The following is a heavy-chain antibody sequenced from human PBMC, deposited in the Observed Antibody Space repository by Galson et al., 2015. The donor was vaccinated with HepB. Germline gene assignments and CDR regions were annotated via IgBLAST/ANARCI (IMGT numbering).Heavy chain of an antibody. D-gene: IGHD6-19*01. V-gene: IGHV3-21*01. CDR3: ARDVYSSGWYGDYYYGMDV. Sequence: SLRLSCAASGLTVSTYIMNWVRQAPGKGLEWVSSISSSSTYIYYADSVKGRFTISRDNAKNSLYLQMNSLRAEDTAVYYCARDVYSSGWYGDYYYGMDVWGQGTTVTVSS. CDR2: ISSSSTYI. J-gene: IGHJ6*02. CDR1: GLTVSTYI.